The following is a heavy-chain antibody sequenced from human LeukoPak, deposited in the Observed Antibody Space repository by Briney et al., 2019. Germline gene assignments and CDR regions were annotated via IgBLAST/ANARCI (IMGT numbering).Heavy chain of an antibody. CDR3: ARGRVVPAAMGFDY. Sequence: PSETLSLTCTVSRGSIGSYYWSWIRQPPGKGLEWIGYIYYSGSTNYNPSLKSRVTISVDTSKNQFSLKLSSVTAADTAVYYCARGRVVPAAMGFDYWGQGTLVTVSS. D-gene: IGHD2-2*01. CDR2: IYYSGST. J-gene: IGHJ4*02. V-gene: IGHV4-59*01. CDR1: RGSIGSYY.